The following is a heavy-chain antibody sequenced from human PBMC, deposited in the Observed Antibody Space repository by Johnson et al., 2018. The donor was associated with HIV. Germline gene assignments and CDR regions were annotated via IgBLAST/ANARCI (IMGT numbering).Heavy chain of an antibody. V-gene: IGHV3-30*03. CDR2: ISYDGSNK. Sequence: QVQLVESGGGVVQPGRSLRLSCAASGFTFSSYGMHWVRHAPGKGLEWVAVISYDGSNKHYADFVKGRFTISRDNAKNSLYLQMNSLRAEDTAVYYCARARSAFDIWGQGTMVTVSS. CDR3: ARARSAFDI. J-gene: IGHJ3*02. CDR1: GFTFSSYG.